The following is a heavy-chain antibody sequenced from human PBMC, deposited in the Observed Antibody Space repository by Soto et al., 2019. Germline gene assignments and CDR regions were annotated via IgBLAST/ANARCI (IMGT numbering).Heavy chain of an antibody. CDR2: INAEGSTI. CDR3: ARDGSTETTNFHYAMDV. V-gene: IGHV3-48*03. Sequence: GGSLRLSCAASGFTLSSYHMDWVRQAPGKGLEWVSYINAEGSTIHYAASVKGRFTISRDNAKNSLYLQMDSLRAEDTAVYYCARDGSTETTNFHYAMDVWGQGTTVTVSS. CDR1: GFTLSSYH. J-gene: IGHJ6*02. D-gene: IGHD4-17*01.